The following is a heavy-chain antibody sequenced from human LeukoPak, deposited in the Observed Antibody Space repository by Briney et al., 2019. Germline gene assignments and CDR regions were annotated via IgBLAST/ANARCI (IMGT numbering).Heavy chain of an antibody. V-gene: IGHV3-9*01. CDR3: VKDNYYDSSGYYDD. CDR2: ISWNSGSI. Sequence: PGRSLRLSCAASGFTFDDYAMHWVRQAPGKGLEWVSGISWNSGSIGYADSVKGRFTISRDNAKNSLYLQMSSLRAEDTALYYCVKDNYYDSSGYYDDWGQGTLVTVSS. D-gene: IGHD3-22*01. J-gene: IGHJ4*02. CDR1: GFTFDDYA.